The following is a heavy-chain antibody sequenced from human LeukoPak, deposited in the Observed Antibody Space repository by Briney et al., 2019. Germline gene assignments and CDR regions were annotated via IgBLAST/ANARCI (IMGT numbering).Heavy chain of an antibody. D-gene: IGHD2-8*01. CDR1: GYTFTSYA. Sequence: GASVKVSCKASGYTFTSYAMHWVRQAPGQRLEWMGWINAGNGNTKYSQKFQGRVTITRDTSADTAYMELSSLRSEDTAVYYCARLKYCTNGVCYAGFDYRGQGTLVTVSS. J-gene: IGHJ4*02. V-gene: IGHV1-3*01. CDR2: INAGNGNT. CDR3: ARLKYCTNGVCYAGFDY.